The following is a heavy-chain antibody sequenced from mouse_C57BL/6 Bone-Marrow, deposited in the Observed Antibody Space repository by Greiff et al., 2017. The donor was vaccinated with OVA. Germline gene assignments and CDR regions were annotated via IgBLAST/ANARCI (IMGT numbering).Heavy chain of an antibody. J-gene: IGHJ1*03. Sequence: QVQLQQPGAELVRPGSSVKLSCKASGYTFTSYWMDWVKQRPGQGLEWIGNIYPSDSETHYNQKFKDKATLTVDKSSSTAYMQLSSLTSEDSAVYYCARSPIYYDYGLYGCFDVWGTGTTVTVSS. CDR1: GYTFTSYW. V-gene: IGHV1-61*01. CDR2: IYPSDSET. CDR3: ARSPIYYDYGLYGCFDV. D-gene: IGHD2-4*01.